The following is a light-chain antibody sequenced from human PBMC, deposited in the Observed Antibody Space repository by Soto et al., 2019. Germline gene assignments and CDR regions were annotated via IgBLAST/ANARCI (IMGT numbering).Light chain of an antibody. Sequence: EILMTQSPATLSVSPGDRATLSCRASQSVSTNLAWYQQRPGQAPRLLIYGASTRATGIPARFSGSGSATEFPLTLSSLQSDDFAVYYCQQYTNRPPWTFGEGTKVDLK. V-gene: IGKV3-15*01. CDR3: QQYTNRPPWT. CDR1: QSVSTN. CDR2: GAS. J-gene: IGKJ1*01.